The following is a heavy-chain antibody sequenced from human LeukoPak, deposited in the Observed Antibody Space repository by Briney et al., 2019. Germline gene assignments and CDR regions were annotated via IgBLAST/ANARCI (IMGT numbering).Heavy chain of an antibody. CDR1: GYTFTSYW. D-gene: IGHD3-10*01. V-gene: IGHV5-51*03. Sequence: PGESLKISCKASGYTFTSYWIGWVRQMPGKGLEWMGIIYPGDSDTRYSPSFQGQITISADKSISTAYLQWSSLKASDTAMYYCARESYYYGSRSSQRRPFDYWGQGTLVTVSS. CDR3: ARESYYYGSRSSQRRPFDY. J-gene: IGHJ4*02. CDR2: IYPGDSDT.